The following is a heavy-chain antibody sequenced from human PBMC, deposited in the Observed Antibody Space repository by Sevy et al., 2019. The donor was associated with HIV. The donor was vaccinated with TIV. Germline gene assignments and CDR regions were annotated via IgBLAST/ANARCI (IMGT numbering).Heavy chain of an antibody. D-gene: IGHD2-15*01. J-gene: IGHJ1*01. CDR2: ISYDGSNK. V-gene: IGHV3-30-3*01. Sequence: GESLKISCAASGFTFSSYAMHWVRQAPGKGLEWVAVISYDGSNKYYADSVKGRFTISRDNSKNTLYLQMNSLRAEDTAVFYCALIPRGGYCSGGSCYWEYFQHWGQGTLVTVSS. CDR1: GFTFSSYA. CDR3: ALIPRGGYCSGGSCYWEYFQH.